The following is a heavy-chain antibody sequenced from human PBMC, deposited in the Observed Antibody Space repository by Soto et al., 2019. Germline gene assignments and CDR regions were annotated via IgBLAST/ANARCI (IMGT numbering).Heavy chain of an antibody. D-gene: IGHD3-3*01. J-gene: IGHJ6*02. CDR1: GYTFTGYY. CDR2: INPNSGGT. Sequence: GASLKVSCKASGYTFTGYYMHWVRQAPGQGLEWMGWINPNSGGTNYAQKFQGWVTMTRDTSISTAYMELSRLRSDDTAVYYCARSISITIFGVGRGGMDVWGQGXTVTVYS. V-gene: IGHV1-2*04. CDR3: ARSISITIFGVGRGGMDV.